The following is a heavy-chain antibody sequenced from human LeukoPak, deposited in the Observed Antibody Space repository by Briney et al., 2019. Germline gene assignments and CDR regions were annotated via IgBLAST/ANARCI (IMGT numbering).Heavy chain of an antibody. V-gene: IGHV1-2*06. Sequence: ASVKVSCKASGYTFTGYYLHWVRQAPGQGLEWMGRINPNSGAARCAQMFQGRVILTRDTFLSTVYMELSRLGSDDTAIYYCARDAFTVGATGENWFDPWGQGTLVTVSS. CDR3: ARDAFTVGATGENWFDP. J-gene: IGHJ5*02. D-gene: IGHD1-26*01. CDR1: GYTFTGYY. CDR2: INPNSGAA.